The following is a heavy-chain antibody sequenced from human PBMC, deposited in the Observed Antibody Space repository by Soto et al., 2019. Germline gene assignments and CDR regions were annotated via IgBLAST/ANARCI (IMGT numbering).Heavy chain of an antibody. CDR1: GASISSGDDY. V-gene: IGHV4-30-4*01. Sequence: HVQLQESGPGLVKPSQTLSLTCTVSGASISSGDDYWSWIRQPPGKSLEWLGFIFYDGSTYYNPSLKSRLTISVDTSKNQFSLRLSSVTAADTAVYYCASVRAHYFDNWGQGTLVTVSS. CDR2: IFYDGST. J-gene: IGHJ4*02. CDR3: ASVRAHYFDN.